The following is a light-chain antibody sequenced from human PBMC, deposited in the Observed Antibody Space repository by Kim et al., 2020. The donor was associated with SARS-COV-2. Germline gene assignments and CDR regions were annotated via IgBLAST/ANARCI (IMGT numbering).Light chain of an antibody. V-gene: IGKV3-11*01. CDR3: QQRGNWPPALT. CDR1: PRVGIS. Sequence: QGARTTLPCKARPRVGISVIWYHHTPGQAPRLLIYDASSRATGIPDTFSGSGSGTDFTLTIGSRGPRDFAIYYCQQRGNWPPALTFGGGTKVDIK. CDR2: DAS. J-gene: IGKJ4*01.